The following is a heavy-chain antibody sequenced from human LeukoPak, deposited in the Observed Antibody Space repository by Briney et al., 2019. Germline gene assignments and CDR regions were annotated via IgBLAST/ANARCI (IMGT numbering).Heavy chain of an antibody. CDR3: ARDHLRAVIANNYYYYMDV. CDR2: IYHSGST. V-gene: IGHV4-4*02. D-gene: IGHD3-10*01. CDR1: GGSISSSNW. J-gene: IGHJ6*03. Sequence: SGTLSLTCAVSGGSISSSNWWSWVRQPPGKGLEWIGEIYHSGSTNYNPSLKSRVTISVDKSKDQFSLKLSSVTAADTAVYYCARDHLRAVIANNYYYYMDVWGKGTKVTVSS.